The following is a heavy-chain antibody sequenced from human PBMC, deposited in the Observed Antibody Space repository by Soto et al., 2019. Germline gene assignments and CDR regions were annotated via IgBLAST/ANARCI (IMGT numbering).Heavy chain of an antibody. CDR3: ARDGGDIVVVPAATRGAFDI. D-gene: IGHD2-2*01. V-gene: IGHV1-69*04. CDR1: GGTFSSYT. CDR2: IIPLLGIA. J-gene: IGHJ3*02. Sequence: QVQLVHSGAEVKKPGSSVKVSCKASGGTFSSYTISWVRQAPGQGLEWMGRIIPLLGIANYAQKFQGRVTITADKSTSTAYMELGSLRSEDTAVYYCARDGGDIVVVPAATRGAFDIWGQGTMVTVSS.